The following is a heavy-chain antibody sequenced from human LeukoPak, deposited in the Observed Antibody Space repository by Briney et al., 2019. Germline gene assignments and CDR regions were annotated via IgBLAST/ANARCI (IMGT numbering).Heavy chain of an antibody. CDR3: ARHIVVVPAGPAADAFDI. D-gene: IGHD2-2*01. V-gene: IGHV4-39*01. CDR2: IYYSGST. J-gene: IGHJ3*02. CDR1: GGSISSSSYY. Sequence: KTSETLSLTCTVSGGSISSSSYYWGWIRQPPGKGLEWIGSIYYSGSTYYNPSLKSRVTISVDTSKNQFSLKLSSVTAADTAVYYCARHIVVVPAGPAADAFDIWGQGTMVTVSS.